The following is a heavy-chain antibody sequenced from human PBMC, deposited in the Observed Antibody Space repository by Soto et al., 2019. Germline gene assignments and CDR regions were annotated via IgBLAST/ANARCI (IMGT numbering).Heavy chain of an antibody. Sequence: EVQLVESGGGLVKPGGSLRLSCAASGFTFSSYSMNWVRQAPGKGLAWVSSISSSSSYIYYADSVKGRFTISRDNAKNSLYLQMNSLRAEDTAVYYCARDQEDIYYYYYGMDVWGQGTTVTVSS. CDR1: GFTFSSYS. CDR3: ARDQEDIYYYYYGMDV. V-gene: IGHV3-21*01. CDR2: ISSSSSYI. J-gene: IGHJ6*02.